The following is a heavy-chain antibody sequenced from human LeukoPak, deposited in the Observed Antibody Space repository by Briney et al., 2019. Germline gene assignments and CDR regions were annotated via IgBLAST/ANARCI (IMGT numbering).Heavy chain of an antibody. CDR1: GFTFSSYW. Sequence: GGSLRLSCAASGFTFSSYWMSWVRQAPGKGLEWVANIKQDGSEKYYVDSVKGRFTISRDNAKNSLYLQINSLRAEDSAVYYCARHHIYCAASTCYWDYWGQGTLVTVSS. D-gene: IGHD2-8*02. CDR3: ARHHIYCAASTCYWDY. J-gene: IGHJ4*02. CDR2: IKQDGSEK. V-gene: IGHV3-7*01.